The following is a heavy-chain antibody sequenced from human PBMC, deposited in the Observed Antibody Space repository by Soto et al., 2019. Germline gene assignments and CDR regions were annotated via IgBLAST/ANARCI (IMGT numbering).Heavy chain of an antibody. CDR3: ARDDGIGTNTVYFD. CDR2: IITAIGNT. CDR1: GYTFADYA. V-gene: IGHV1-3*04. Sequence: ASVKVSCKASGYTFADYAIHWVRQAPGQRLEWMGWIITAIGNTKYSQKFEGRVTLTRDTSASTAYMELSSLTSEDTAVYYCARDDGIGTNTVYFDWGQGTLVTGSS. J-gene: IGHJ4*02. D-gene: IGHD3-9*01.